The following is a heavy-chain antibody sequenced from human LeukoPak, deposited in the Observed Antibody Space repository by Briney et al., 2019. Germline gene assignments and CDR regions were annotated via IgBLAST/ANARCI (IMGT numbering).Heavy chain of an antibody. V-gene: IGHV3-21*01. D-gene: IGHD6-6*01. CDR1: GFTFSSYS. CDR2: ISSSSSYI. CDR3: ARGGYSSSRYYYYGMDV. J-gene: IGHJ6*02. Sequence: GGSLRLSCAASGFTFSSYSMTWVRQAPGKGLEWVSSISSSSSYIYYADSVKGRFTISRDNAKNSLYLQMNSLRAEDTAVYYCARGGYSSSRYYYYGMDVWGQGTTVTVSS.